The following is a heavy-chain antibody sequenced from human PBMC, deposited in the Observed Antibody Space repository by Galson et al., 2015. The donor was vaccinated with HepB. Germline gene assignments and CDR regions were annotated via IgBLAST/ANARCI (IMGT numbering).Heavy chain of an antibody. D-gene: IGHD6-25*01. V-gene: IGHV4-34*01. Sequence: SETLSLTCAVYGGSFSGYYWTWIRQPPGEGLEWTGEINHRGTTNYNPSLKSRVTISVDTSKNPFSLKLSSVTAADTAVYYCARWGVAAPGSWFDPWGQGTLVTVSS. CDR3: ARWGVAAPGSWFDP. J-gene: IGHJ5*02. CDR2: INHRGTT. CDR1: GGSFSGYY.